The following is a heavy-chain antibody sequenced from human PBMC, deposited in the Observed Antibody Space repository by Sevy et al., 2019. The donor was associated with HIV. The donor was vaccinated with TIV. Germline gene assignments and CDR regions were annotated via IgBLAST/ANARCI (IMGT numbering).Heavy chain of an antibody. J-gene: IGHJ4*02. Sequence: GGYLRLSCAASGFTFSSYAMSWVRQAPGKGLEWVSAISGSGGSTYYADSVKGRFTISRDNSKNTLYLQMNSLRAEDTAVYYCAKDLDTAMVLGLDYWGQGTLVTVSS. D-gene: IGHD5-18*01. CDR2: ISGSGGST. V-gene: IGHV3-23*01. CDR3: AKDLDTAMVLGLDY. CDR1: GFTFSSYA.